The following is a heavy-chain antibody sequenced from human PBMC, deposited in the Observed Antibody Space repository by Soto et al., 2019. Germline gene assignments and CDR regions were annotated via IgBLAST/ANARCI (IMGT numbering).Heavy chain of an antibody. V-gene: IGHV4-34*01. CDR2: ITHGGST. Sequence: SETLSLTCAVYSGSFSGYYYSWIRQSPGKGLEWIGEITHGGSTTYSPSLKSRVTMSLDTSKNQFSLNVTSMTAADTAVYYCARGRLFLTTSGLAITYFDYWGQGTLVTVSS. J-gene: IGHJ4*02. CDR3: ARGRLFLTTSGLAITYFDY. CDR1: SGSFSGYY. D-gene: IGHD3-3*01.